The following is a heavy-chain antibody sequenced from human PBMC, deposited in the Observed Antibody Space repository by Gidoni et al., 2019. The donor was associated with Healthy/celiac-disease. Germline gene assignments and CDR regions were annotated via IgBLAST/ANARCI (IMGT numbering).Heavy chain of an antibody. V-gene: IGHV3-11*06. CDR2: ICSSNSYT. D-gene: IGHD6-19*01. CDR3: ARGAVAGTDNWFDP. CDR1: GVTFSAYY. J-gene: IGHJ5*02. Sequence: QVQMVESGGGLVKPGGSLRLTCAAAGVTFSAYYMSCIRQAPGKGLEWVSYICSSNSYTIYADSVKGRFTLSKDNAKNSLYLQMNSLRAEDTAVYYCARGAVAGTDNWFDPWGQGTLVTVSS.